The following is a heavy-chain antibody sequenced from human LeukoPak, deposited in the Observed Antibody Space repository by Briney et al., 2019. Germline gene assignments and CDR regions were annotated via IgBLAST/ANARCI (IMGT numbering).Heavy chain of an antibody. V-gene: IGHV3-23*01. CDR1: GFTFSSHA. J-gene: IGHJ4*02. Sequence: GGSLRLSCAASGFTFSSHAMTWVRQAPGKGLEWVSVISGSAGTTYYAGSVRGRFTISRDNSKSTVYLQMNSLRAEDTALYYCAREQMALDYWGQGILVTVSS. D-gene: IGHD5-12*01. CDR3: AREQMALDY. CDR2: ISGSAGTT.